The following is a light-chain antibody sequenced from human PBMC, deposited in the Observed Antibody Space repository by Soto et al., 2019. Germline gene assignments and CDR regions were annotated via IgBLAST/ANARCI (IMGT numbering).Light chain of an antibody. CDR2: WAS. CDR3: QQYYSVPIT. V-gene: IGKV4-1*01. J-gene: IGKJ5*01. Sequence: DIVMTQSPDSLAVSLGERATINCKSSQSVLYSSNNKNYLAWYQQKPGQPPKMLIYWASTRESGVPDRFSGRGSGTDFTLTISSLQADDVAVYYCQQYYSVPITFGQGTRLEIK. CDR1: QSVLYSSNNKNY.